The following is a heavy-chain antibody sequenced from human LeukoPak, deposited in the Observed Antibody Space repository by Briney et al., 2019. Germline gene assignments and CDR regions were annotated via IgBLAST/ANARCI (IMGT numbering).Heavy chain of an antibody. CDR1: GFAFSNYA. CDR2: ISTNGGGT. J-gene: IGHJ5*02. V-gene: IGHV3-64D*09. D-gene: IGHD3-22*01. Sequence: PGGSLRPSCSASGFAFSNYAMHWVRQAPGKGLEYVSAISTNGGGTYYADSVKGRFTISRDNSKNTLYLQMSSLRAEDTALYYCVKLDWGYYYDTWGQGTLVTVSS. CDR3: VKLDWGYYYDT.